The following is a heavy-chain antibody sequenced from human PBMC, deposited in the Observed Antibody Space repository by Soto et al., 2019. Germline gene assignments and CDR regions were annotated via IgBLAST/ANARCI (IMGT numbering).Heavy chain of an antibody. J-gene: IGHJ4*02. CDR1: GYTFSSFG. Sequence: QVQLVRSGAEVKKPGASVRLSCKTSGYTFSSFGVSWVRQAPGQGLEWMGWINTFNGNANTAQKFQGRVSMTMDTSTTTVYMDLTSLTSDDTAVYYCARDLWYGAEKEDYWGQGTLVTVS. D-gene: IGHD3-10*01. CDR2: INTFNGNA. CDR3: ARDLWYGAEKEDY. V-gene: IGHV1-18*01.